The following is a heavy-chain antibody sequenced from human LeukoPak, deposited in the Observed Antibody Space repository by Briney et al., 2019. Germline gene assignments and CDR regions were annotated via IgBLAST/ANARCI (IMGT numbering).Heavy chain of an antibody. CDR3: AKDSGYYYEPNYFDY. D-gene: IGHD3-22*01. V-gene: IGHV3-30*02. Sequence: GGSLRLSCAASGFTFSSYGMHWVRQAPGKGLEWVAFIRYDGSNKYYADSVKGRFTISRDNSKNTLYLQMNSLRAEDTAVYYCAKDSGYYYEPNYFDYWGQGTLVTVSS. CDR2: IRYDGSNK. CDR1: GFTFSSYG. J-gene: IGHJ4*02.